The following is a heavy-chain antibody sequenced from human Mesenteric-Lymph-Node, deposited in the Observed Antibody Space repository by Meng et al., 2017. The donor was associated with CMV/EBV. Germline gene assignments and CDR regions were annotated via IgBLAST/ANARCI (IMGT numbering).Heavy chain of an antibody. J-gene: IGHJ5*02. V-gene: IGHV4-39*01. Sequence: GSLRLSCTVSDYSISSYYWGWIRQPPGKGLEWIGSIYYSGSTYYNPSLKSRVTVSVDTSKNQFSLKLTSVTAADTSVYYCATLKVDYCSSTSCYSYNWFDPWGQGTLVTVSS. D-gene: IGHD2-2*01. CDR3: ATLKVDYCSSTSCYSYNWFDP. CDR2: IYYSGST. CDR1: DYSISSYY.